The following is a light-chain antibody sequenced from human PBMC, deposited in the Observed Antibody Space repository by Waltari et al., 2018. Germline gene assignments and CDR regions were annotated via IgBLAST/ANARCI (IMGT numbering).Light chain of an antibody. J-gene: IGKJ2*02. Sequence: DILLPQSPDSLALSLGERAPISSRSSQSVLSSTNSNNYLAWYQQRPGQPPKLLFYWASTRVSGVPDRFDGSGSGTDFTLTISSLQAEDLAVYYCQQYYTTPCTFGQGTRLEIK. CDR3: QQYYTTPCT. CDR1: QSVLSSTNSNNY. CDR2: WAS. V-gene: IGKV4-1*01.